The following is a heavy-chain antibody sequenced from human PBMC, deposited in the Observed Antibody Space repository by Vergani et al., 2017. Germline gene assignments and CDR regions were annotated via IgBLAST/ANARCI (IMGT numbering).Heavy chain of an antibody. Sequence: QVQLQESGPGLVKPSQTLSLICSVSGYSISSGVYYWNWIRQHPGKGLEWIGYIYSTGSTHHNPSLRRRINMSVDTSKNQFSLKLNSVTAADTAMYYCARMGGYDEGDAFRIGYFDSWGPGILVTVSS. V-gene: IGHV4-31*03. CDR2: IYSTGST. D-gene: IGHD3-22*01. J-gene: IGHJ4*02. CDR3: ARMGGYDEGDAFRIGYFDS. CDR1: GYSISSGVYY.